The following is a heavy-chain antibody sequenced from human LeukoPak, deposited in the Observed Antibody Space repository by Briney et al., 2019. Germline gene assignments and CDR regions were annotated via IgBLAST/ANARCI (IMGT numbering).Heavy chain of an antibody. V-gene: IGHV3-53*01. J-gene: IGHJ4*02. CDR2: IYSGGST. D-gene: IGHD5-24*01. CDR1: GFTFSSYW. CDR3: ARGRWPDY. Sequence: GGSLRLSCAASGFTFSSYWMSWVRQAPGKGLEWVSVIYSGGSTYYADSVKGRFTISRDNSKNTLYLQMNSLRAEDTAVYYCARGRWPDYWGQGTLVTASS.